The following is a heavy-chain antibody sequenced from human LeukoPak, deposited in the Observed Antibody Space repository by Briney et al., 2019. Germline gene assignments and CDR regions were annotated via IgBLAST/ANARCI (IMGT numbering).Heavy chain of an antibody. CDR3: AKEGEQLVAGNYFDY. J-gene: IGHJ4*02. V-gene: IGHV3-23*01. D-gene: IGHD6-13*01. CDR1: GFTFSSYG. Sequence: TGGSLRLSCAASGFTFSSYGMNWLRQAPGKGLEWGSGISGSGGSTFYVDSVEGRFTISRDNSENTLYLQMNSLRAEDTAVYYCAKEGEQLVAGNYFDYWGQGTLVTVSS. CDR2: ISGSGGST.